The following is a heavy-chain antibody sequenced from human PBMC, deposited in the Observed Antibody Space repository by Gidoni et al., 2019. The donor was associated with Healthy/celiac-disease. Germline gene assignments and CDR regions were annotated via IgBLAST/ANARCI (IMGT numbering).Heavy chain of an antibody. CDR2: IWYDGSNK. J-gene: IGHJ6*02. CDR3: ARDPSQGIAYYYYYYGMDV. V-gene: IGHV3-33*01. Sequence: QVQLVESGGGVVQPGRSLRLSCAASGFTFSSYGMHWVRQAPGKGLGWVAVIWYDGSNKYYADSVKGRFTISRDNSKNTLYLQMNSLRAEDTAVYYCARDPSQGIAYYYYYYGMDVWGQGTTVTVSS. CDR1: GFTFSSYG.